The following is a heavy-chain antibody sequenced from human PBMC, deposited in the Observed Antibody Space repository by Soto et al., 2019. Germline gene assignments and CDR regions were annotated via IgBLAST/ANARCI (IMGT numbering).Heavy chain of an antibody. D-gene: IGHD3-3*01. J-gene: IGHJ4*02. Sequence: SETLSLTCTVSGGSIGSYVWSWIRQPPGKGLEWIGHIYHGGSTNYNPSLKSRVAISVDTSKNQFSLKLSSVTAADTAVYYCARRSVHFDFWGQGTQVTVSS. CDR3: ARRSVHFDF. CDR1: GGSIGSYV. V-gene: IGHV4-59*01. CDR2: IYHGGST.